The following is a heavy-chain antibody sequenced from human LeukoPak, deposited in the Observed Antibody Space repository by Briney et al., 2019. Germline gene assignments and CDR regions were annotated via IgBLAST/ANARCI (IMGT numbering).Heavy chain of an antibody. CDR1: GGSFSGYY. CDR2: INHSGST. CDR3: ARWTSGGHTFDY. V-gene: IGHV4-34*01. Sequence: KPSETLSLTCAVYGGSFSGYYWSWIRQPPGKGLEWIGEINHSGSTNYNPSLKSRVAISVDTSKNQFSLKLSSVTAADTAVYYCARWTSGGHTFDYWGQGTLVTVSS. D-gene: IGHD1-26*01. J-gene: IGHJ4*02.